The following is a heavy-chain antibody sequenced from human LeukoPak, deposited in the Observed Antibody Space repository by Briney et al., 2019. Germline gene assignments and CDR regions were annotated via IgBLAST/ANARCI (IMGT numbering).Heavy chain of an antibody. CDR2: IKEDGNEI. Sequence: LGGSLRLSCAASGFTFSSHWMSWVRQAPGKGLEWVANIKEDGNEIYYVDSVKGRFTISRDNAKNSLYLEMNSLRAEDTAVYYCSRGVYSYDYWGQGTLVTVSS. V-gene: IGHV3-7*01. CDR3: SRGVYSYDY. CDR1: GFTFSSHW. D-gene: IGHD6-6*01. J-gene: IGHJ4*02.